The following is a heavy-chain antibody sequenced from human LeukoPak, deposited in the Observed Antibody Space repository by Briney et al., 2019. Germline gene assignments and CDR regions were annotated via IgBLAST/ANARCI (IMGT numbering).Heavy chain of an antibody. CDR1: GFTFSSYG. CDR3: VKPQHDYSNYFIDY. CDR2: IRYDGSNK. Sequence: GGSLRLSCAASGFTFSSYGMHWVRQAPGKGLEWVAFIRYDGSNKYYADSVKGRFTISRDNSKNTLYLQMNSLRAEDTAVYYCVKPQHDYSNYFIDYWGQGTLVTVSS. V-gene: IGHV3-30*02. D-gene: IGHD4-11*01. J-gene: IGHJ4*02.